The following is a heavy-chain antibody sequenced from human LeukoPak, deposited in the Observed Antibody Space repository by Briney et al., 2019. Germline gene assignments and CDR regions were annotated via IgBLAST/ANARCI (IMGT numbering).Heavy chain of an antibody. V-gene: IGHV1-18*01. D-gene: IGHD3-16*01. J-gene: IGHJ4*02. CDR1: GYTFTSYG. Sequence: ASVKVSCKASGYTFTSYGISWVRQAPGQGLEWMGWISAYNGNTNYAQKLQGRVTMTTDTSTSTAYMELRSLRAEDTAVYYCAKPYPDATFWFDYWGQGTLVTVSS. CDR2: ISAYNGNT. CDR3: AKPYPDATFWFDY.